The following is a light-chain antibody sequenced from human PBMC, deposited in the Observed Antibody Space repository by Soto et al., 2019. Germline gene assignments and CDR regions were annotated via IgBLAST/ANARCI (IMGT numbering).Light chain of an antibody. CDR1: QSVSSSY. V-gene: IGKV3-20*01. Sequence: EIVLTQSPGTLSLSPGERATLSCRASQSVSSSYLAWYQQKPGQAPRLLIYGASSRATGIPDRFSGSGSGTAFPLTISRLEPEDVAVYYCQRYCRWWTFGQGTKVEIK. CDR2: GAS. CDR3: QRYCRWWT. J-gene: IGKJ1*01.